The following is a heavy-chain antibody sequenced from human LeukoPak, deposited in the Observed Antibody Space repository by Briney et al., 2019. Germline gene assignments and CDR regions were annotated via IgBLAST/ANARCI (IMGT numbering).Heavy chain of an antibody. Sequence: GGSLRLSCAASGFXFSSYAMSWVRQAPGKGLEWVSAISGSGGNTYYADSVKGRFTISRDNSKNTLFLQMNSLRPEDTAVYYCAKDSDIAVAGSDDALDVWGQGTMVTVSS. J-gene: IGHJ3*01. V-gene: IGHV3-23*01. CDR3: AKDSDIAVAGSDDALDV. D-gene: IGHD6-19*01. CDR1: GFXFSSYA. CDR2: ISGSGGNT.